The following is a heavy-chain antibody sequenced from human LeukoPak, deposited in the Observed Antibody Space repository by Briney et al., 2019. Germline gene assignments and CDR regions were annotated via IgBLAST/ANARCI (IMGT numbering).Heavy chain of an antibody. J-gene: IGHJ3*02. D-gene: IGHD1-26*01. CDR2: IRYDRRNQ. Sequence: GGSLRLSCAASGFTFSSYGMHWVRQAPGKGLEWVAFIRYDRRNQYYADSVKGRFTISRDNSENTLYLQMNSLRAEDSAIYYCAKAFRIVGIGNPDDAFDIWGQGAVVTVSS. CDR3: AKAFRIVGIGNPDDAFDI. CDR1: GFTFSSYG. V-gene: IGHV3-30*02.